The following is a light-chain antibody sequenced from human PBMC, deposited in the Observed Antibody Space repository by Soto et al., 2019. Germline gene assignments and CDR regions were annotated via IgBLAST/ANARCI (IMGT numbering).Light chain of an antibody. J-gene: IGKJ4*01. CDR2: GAY. Sequence: ELVMTQSPATLSVSPGERATLSCRASQSVSSYLAWYQQKPGQAPRLLIYGAYTRAADIQARFSGSGSGTEFTLTIRSLQSEDFALYYCKQYNNWPLTVGGGTKVDIK. CDR1: QSVSSY. CDR3: KQYNNWPLT. V-gene: IGKV3-15*01.